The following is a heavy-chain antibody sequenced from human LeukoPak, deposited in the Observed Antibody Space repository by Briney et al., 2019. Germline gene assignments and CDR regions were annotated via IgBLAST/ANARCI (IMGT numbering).Heavy chain of an antibody. V-gene: IGHV3-48*03. Sequence: GGSLRLSCAASGFTFSSYEMNWVRQAPGKGLEWVSYISSSGSTIYYADSVKGRFTISRDNAKNSLYLQMNSLRAEDTALYYCARASGGSWYMDVWGKGTTVTVSS. J-gene: IGHJ6*03. CDR3: ARASGGSWYMDV. D-gene: IGHD2-15*01. CDR2: ISSSGSTI. CDR1: GFTFSSYE.